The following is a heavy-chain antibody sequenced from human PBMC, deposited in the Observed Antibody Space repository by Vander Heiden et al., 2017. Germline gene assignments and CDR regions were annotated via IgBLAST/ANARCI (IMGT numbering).Heavy chain of an antibody. CDR1: GFSFSSYW. Sequence: VHLVESGGGLVQPGGSLRLSCGASGFSFSSYWMSWVRQAPGKGLEWVANIKQDGSEKYYVDSVKGRFTISRDNAKNSLYLQMNSLRAEDTAVYHCARGGGSYSGGRFDPWGQGTLVTVSS. CDR3: ARGGGSYSGGRFDP. D-gene: IGHD1-26*01. J-gene: IGHJ5*02. CDR2: IKQDGSEK. V-gene: IGHV3-7*01.